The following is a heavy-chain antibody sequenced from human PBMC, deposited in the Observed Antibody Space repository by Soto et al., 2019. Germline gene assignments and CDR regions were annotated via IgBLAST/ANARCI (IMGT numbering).Heavy chain of an antibody. J-gene: IGHJ5*02. D-gene: IGHD4-17*01. CDR3: VRDDLYGGWFDP. CDR2: IYHSGST. Sequence: QLQLQESGSGLVKPSQTLSLTCAVSGGSISSGGYSWNWIRQPPGKGLEWIGYIYHSGSTYYNPSLKSRVTVSVDKSKNQFSLKLSSVTAADTAVYYCVRDDLYGGWFDPWGQGTLVTVSS. V-gene: IGHV4-30-2*01. CDR1: GGSISSGGYS.